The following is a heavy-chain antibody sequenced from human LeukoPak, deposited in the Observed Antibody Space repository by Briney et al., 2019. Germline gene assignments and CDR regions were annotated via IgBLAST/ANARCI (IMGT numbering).Heavy chain of an antibody. CDR3: ARGPSHNWLDP. V-gene: IGHV1-46*01. CDR1: GYTFTRYY. Sequence: GASVKVSCKASGYTFTRYYIHWVRQAPGQGLEWMGIINPSGSTTNYAQKFQGRVTMTRDMSTSTVYMELSSLTSEDTAVYYCARGPSHNWLDPWGQGTLVTVSS. J-gene: IGHJ5*02. CDR2: INPSGSTT.